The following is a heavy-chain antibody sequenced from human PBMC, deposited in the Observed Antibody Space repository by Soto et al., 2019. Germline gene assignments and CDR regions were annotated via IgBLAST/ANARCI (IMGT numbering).Heavy chain of an antibody. CDR3: AKESLKTPVTGPVDC. CDR1: GCTFISYA. V-gene: IGHV3-23*01. J-gene: IGHJ4*02. Sequence: PGGPLRLSYTAAGCTFISYALSWVRQAPGKGLEWVSSISGSGGSTYYADSVKGRVTISRDNSKSTLYLQMSSLRAEDTAVYYCAKESLKTPVTGPVDCWGQGTLVTVSS. CDR2: ISGSGGST. D-gene: IGHD6-19*01.